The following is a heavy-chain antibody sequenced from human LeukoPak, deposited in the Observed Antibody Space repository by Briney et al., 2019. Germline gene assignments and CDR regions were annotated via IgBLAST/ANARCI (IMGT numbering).Heavy chain of an antibody. J-gene: IGHJ4*02. CDR2: IYTSGST. CDR3: ARVTGYMTEDYFDY. Sequence: SETLSLTCTVSGGSITSYYWSWIRQPAGKGLEWIGRIYTSGSTNYNPSRKSRVTISVDTSKSQFSLKLSSVTAADTAVYYCARVTGYMTEDYFDYWGQGSLITVCS. D-gene: IGHD6-13*01. V-gene: IGHV4-4*07. CDR1: GGSITSYY.